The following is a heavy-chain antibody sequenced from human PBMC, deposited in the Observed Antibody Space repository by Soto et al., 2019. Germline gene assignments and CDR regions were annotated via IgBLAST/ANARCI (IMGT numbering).Heavy chain of an antibody. CDR1: GFTVSSFW. J-gene: IGHJ4*02. CDR3: ARRPCGEYGDYFDY. V-gene: IGHV3-7*01. Sequence: TGGSLRLSCAASGFTVSSFWVSWVRQAPGKGLEWVANIKQDGSEKCDADSVKGRFTISRDNAKNSLCLQMNSLRAEDTAVYYCARRPCGEYGDYFDYRGQGTLVTVSS. D-gene: IGHD4-17*01. CDR2: IKQDGSEK.